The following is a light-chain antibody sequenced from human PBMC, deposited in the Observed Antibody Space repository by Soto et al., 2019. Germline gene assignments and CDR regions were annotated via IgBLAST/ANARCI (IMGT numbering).Light chain of an antibody. CDR3: SSFTTSSTWV. CDR2: EVS. Sequence: QSVLTQPASVSGSPGQSITISCTGASSDVGNCNCVSWYQQHPGKAPKLMIYEVSNRPSGVSDRFSGSKAGNTASLTISGLQGEDEADYYCSSFTTSSTWVFGGGTKLTVL. CDR1: SSDVGNCNC. V-gene: IGLV2-14*01. J-gene: IGLJ3*02.